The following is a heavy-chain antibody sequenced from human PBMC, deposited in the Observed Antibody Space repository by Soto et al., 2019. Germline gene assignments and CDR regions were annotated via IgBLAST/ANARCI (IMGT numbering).Heavy chain of an antibody. CDR3: ARDSVATGYFDY. J-gene: IGHJ5*01. D-gene: IGHD5-12*01. CDR1: GGSISSYY. CDR2: IYYSGST. Sequence: PSETLSLTCTVSGGSISSYYWSWIRQPPGKGLEWIGYIYYSGSTNYNPSLKSRVTISVDTSKNQFSLKLSSVTAADTAVYYCARDSVATGYFDYWRHGTLVTASS. V-gene: IGHV4-59*01.